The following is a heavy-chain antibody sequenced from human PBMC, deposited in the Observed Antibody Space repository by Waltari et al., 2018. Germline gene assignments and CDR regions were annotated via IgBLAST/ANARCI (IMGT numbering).Heavy chain of an antibody. V-gene: IGHV3-74*01. D-gene: IGHD6-19*01. Sequence: EVQLVESGGGFIQPGGSLRLSCAVSGFTFSSYWMHWVRQAPGKGLVWVSRIRGDGSFTSYADSVKGRFTISRDNSKNTLYLQMNSLRAEDTAVYYCAKLGWTNSYYYGMDVWGQGTTVTVSS. J-gene: IGHJ6*02. CDR2: IRGDGSFT. CDR1: GFTFSSYW. CDR3: AKLGWTNSYYYGMDV.